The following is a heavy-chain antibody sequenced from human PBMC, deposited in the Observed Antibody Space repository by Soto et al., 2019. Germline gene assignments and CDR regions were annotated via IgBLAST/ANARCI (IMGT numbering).Heavy chain of an antibody. D-gene: IGHD5-12*01. CDR1: GGSISSGGYS. CDR3: AAGGGLPRYY. CDR2: IYHSGST. Sequence: QLQLQESGSGLVKPSQTLSLTCAVSGGSISSGGYSWSWIRQPPGKGLEWTGYIYHSGSTYYNPSLKSRVTISVDGSKNQFSLKLSSLTAADTAVYYCAAGGGLPRYYWGQGTLVTVSS. V-gene: IGHV4-30-2*01. J-gene: IGHJ4*02.